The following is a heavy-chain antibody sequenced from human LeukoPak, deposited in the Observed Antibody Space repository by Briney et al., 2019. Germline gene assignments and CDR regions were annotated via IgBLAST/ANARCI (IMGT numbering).Heavy chain of an antibody. CDR3: ARVPYYYDSSGCPFDY. CDR1: GYTFTSYY. Sequence: ASVKVSCKASGYTFTSYYMHWVRQAPGQGLEWMGWINPNSGGTNYAQKFQGRVIMTRDTSISTAYMELSRLRSDDTAVYYCARVPYYYDSSGCPFDYWGQGTLVTVSS. D-gene: IGHD3-22*01. CDR2: INPNSGGT. J-gene: IGHJ4*02. V-gene: IGHV1-2*02.